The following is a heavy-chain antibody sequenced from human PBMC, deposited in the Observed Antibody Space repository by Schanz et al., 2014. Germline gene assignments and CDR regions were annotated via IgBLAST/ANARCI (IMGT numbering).Heavy chain of an antibody. CDR1: GFGFSSYS. Sequence: EVQLVESGGGLIQPGGSLRLSCAASGFGFSSYSMNWVRQAPGKRLEWVSYISGSSRTIYYADSMKGRFTVSRDNAENALYLQMNSLRAEDTGLYFCARGGSGSHYRLDYWGQGTLVTVSS. J-gene: IGHJ4*02. CDR3: ARGGSGSHYRLDY. CDR2: ISGSSRTI. D-gene: IGHD1-26*01. V-gene: IGHV3-48*01.